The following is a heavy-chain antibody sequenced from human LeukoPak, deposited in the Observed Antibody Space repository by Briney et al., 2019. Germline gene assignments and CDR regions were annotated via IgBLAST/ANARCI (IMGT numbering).Heavy chain of an antibody. CDR3: VRKVYYYMDV. V-gene: IGHV3-23*01. CDR2: ISPRGDST. CDR1: GVTLSRYA. J-gene: IGHJ6*03. Sequence: GESLRLSCAASGVTLSRYAVNWVRQAPGRGLEWVSYISPRGDSTVYAESVKGQFTISRDNSKNMLYLQMDSLRAEDTAIYYCVRKVYYYMDVWGKGTTVTVSS.